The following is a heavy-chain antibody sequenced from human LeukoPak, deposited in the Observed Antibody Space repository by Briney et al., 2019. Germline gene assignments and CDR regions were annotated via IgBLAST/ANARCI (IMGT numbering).Heavy chain of an antibody. V-gene: IGHV1-3*01. CDR2: INGDNGKT. Sequence: ASVKVSCKASGYTFTTYAMHWVRQAPGQRLEWMGWINGDNGKTKYSQKFQGRITITRDTSAYTAYMELRSLSSADTAVCFCARAPYDILTGYSLNWFDPWGQGPLVTVSS. D-gene: IGHD3-9*01. CDR3: ARAPYDILTGYSLNWFDP. CDR1: GYTFTTYA. J-gene: IGHJ5*02.